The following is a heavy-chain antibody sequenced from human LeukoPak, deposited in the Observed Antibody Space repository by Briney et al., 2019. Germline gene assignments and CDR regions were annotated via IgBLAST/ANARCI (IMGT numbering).Heavy chain of an antibody. CDR2: ISYDGGNK. V-gene: IGHV3-30*01. D-gene: IGHD2-21*02. J-gene: IGHJ4*02. Sequence: GGSLRLSCAASGFTFSSYAMHWVRQAPGKGLEWVAVISYDGGNKYYADSVKGRFTISRDNSKNTLYLQMNSLRAEDTAVYYCARLVVVTAISFDYWGQGTLVTVSS. CDR1: GFTFSSYA. CDR3: ARLVVVTAISFDY.